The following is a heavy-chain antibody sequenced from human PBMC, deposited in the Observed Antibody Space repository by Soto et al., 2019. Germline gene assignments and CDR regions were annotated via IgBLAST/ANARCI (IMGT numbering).Heavy chain of an antibody. J-gene: IGHJ1*01. CDR2: ISSSGSTI. CDR3: ARVSQSFIEYFQY. Sequence: EVQLVESGGGLVQPGGSLRLSCAASGFTFSTYEMIWVRQAPGKGLEWVSYISSSGSTIYYADSVKGRFTISRDNAKSSLYLQKNSLRAEDTAVYYCARVSQSFIEYFQYWGQAPWSPSPQ. V-gene: IGHV3-48*03. D-gene: IGHD3-16*02. CDR1: GFTFSTYE.